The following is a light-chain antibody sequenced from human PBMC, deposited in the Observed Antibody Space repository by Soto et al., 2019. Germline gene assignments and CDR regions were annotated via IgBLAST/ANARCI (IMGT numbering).Light chain of an antibody. CDR3: QQYGTSPPYT. J-gene: IGKJ2*01. V-gene: IGKV3-20*01. Sequence: EIVLTQSPVTLSLSPGERATLSCSASQSVSSSNLAWYQQKTGQAPRLLIYGTSSRATGIPDRFSGSGSGTDFALTISRLGPEDFAVYYCQQYGTSPPYTFGQGTKLEIK. CDR1: QSVSSSN. CDR2: GTS.